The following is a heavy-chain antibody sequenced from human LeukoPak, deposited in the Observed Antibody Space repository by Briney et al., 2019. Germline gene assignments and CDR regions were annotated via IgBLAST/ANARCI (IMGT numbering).Heavy chain of an antibody. CDR3: AREPHYYGSGSYLGPFDY. CDR1: GFTFSDYY. J-gene: IGHJ4*02. D-gene: IGHD3-10*01. Sequence: GGSLRLSCAASGFTFSDYYMSWIRQAPGKGLEWVSYISSSGSTIYYADSVKGRFTISRDNAKNSLCLQMNSLRAEDTAVYYCAREPHYYGSGSYLGPFDYWGQGTLVTVSS. V-gene: IGHV3-11*01. CDR2: ISSSGSTI.